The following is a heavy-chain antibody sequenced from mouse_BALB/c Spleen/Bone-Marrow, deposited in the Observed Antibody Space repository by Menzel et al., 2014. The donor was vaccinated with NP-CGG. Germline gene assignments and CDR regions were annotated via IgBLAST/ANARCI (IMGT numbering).Heavy chain of an antibody. J-gene: IGHJ2*01. V-gene: IGHV1S81*02. CDR2: INPSNGRT. D-gene: IGHD1-1*01. Sequence: VQLQQSGAELVKPGASVKLSCKASGYTFTSYWMHWVKQRPGQGLEWIGEINPSNGRTNYNEKFKSKVTLTVDKSSSTAYMQLSSLTSEDSAVYYCARTTTVVATYYFDYWGQGTTLTVSS. CDR1: GYTFTSYW. CDR3: ARTTTVVATYYFDY.